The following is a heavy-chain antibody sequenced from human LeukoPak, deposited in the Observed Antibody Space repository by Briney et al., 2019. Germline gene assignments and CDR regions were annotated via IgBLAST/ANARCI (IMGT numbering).Heavy chain of an antibody. Sequence: SETLSLTCDVSGVSIRSYWWSWVRKPAGKGLEWIGRIYTTGRTNYSPSFQSRITMSIDMSSNQFSLTLTSVTAADTAVYYCARSGYTISAYHSDFWGQGAPVTVSS. D-gene: IGHD5-18*01. CDR3: ARSGYTISAYHSDF. CDR2: IYTTGRT. CDR1: GVSIRSYW. V-gene: IGHV4-4*07. J-gene: IGHJ4*02.